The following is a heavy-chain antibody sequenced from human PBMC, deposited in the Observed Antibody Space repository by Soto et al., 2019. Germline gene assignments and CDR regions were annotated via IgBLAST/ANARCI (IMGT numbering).Heavy chain of an antibody. V-gene: IGHV1-69*08. CDR3: TRGGRENNCSDGNFEY. D-gene: IGHD1-20*01. CDR1: GGTFSSYS. Sequence: QVQLVQSGAEVKKPGSSVKVSCKAPGGTFSSYSINWVRQAPGQGLERMGRVVPKIGNINFVRKFQGRLTLTADKSTRTAFLELSSLRPEETAVYYYTRGGRENNCSDGNFEYWGQGTQVTVSS. J-gene: IGHJ4*02. CDR2: VVPKIGNI.